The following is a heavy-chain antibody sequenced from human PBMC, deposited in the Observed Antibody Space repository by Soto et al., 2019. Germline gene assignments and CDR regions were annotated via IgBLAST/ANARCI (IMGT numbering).Heavy chain of an antibody. CDR3: ARGRRGPIFGVVRRYYYYGMDV. CDR2: IIPIFGTA. V-gene: IGHV1-69*06. Sequence: QVQLVQSGAEVRKPGSSVKVSCKASGGTFSRHAISWVRQAPGQGLEWMGGIIPIFGTANHAQKFQGRVTMTRNTSISTAYMELSSLRSEDTAVYYCARGRRGPIFGVVRRYYYYGMDVWGQGTTVTVSS. CDR1: GGTFSRHA. J-gene: IGHJ6*02. D-gene: IGHD3-3*01.